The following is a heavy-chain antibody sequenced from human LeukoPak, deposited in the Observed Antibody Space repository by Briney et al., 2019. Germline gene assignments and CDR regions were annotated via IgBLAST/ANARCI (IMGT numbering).Heavy chain of an antibody. D-gene: IGHD3-10*01. CDR3: AKDKTLYGSGRTYFDY. J-gene: IGHJ4*02. CDR2: ISGSGGST. Sequence: GGSLRLSCAASGFTFSSYAMSWVRQAPGKGLEWVSAISGSGGSTYYVDSVKGRFTISRDNSKNTLYLQMNSLRAEDTAVYYCAKDKTLYGSGRTYFDYWGQGTLVTVSS. V-gene: IGHV3-23*01. CDR1: GFTFSSYA.